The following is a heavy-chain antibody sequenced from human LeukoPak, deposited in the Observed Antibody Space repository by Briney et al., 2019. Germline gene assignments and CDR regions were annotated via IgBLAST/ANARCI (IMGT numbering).Heavy chain of an antibody. V-gene: IGHV4-31*03. CDR2: IYYSGST. J-gene: IGHJ4*02. D-gene: IGHD5-12*01. Sequence: SETLSLTCTVSGGSISSGGYYWSWIRQHPGKGLEWIGYIYYSGSTYYNPSLKSRVTISVDTSKNQFSLKLSSVTAADTAVYYCARVAVRGYGSFDYWGQGTLVTVSS. CDR1: GGSISSGGYY. CDR3: ARVAVRGYGSFDY.